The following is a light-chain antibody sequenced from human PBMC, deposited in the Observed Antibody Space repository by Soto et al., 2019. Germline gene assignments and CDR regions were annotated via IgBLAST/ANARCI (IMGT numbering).Light chain of an antibody. Sequence: DIQMTQSPSSLSASVGDRVTITCRASQSISTDLHWYQQKPGKAPKLLIYAASTVQSGVPSRFSGSGSGTDFTLTISSLQAEDLSTYYCLHDYSTPLTFGGGTKVDIK. V-gene: IGKV1-39*01. CDR1: QSISTD. CDR2: AAS. J-gene: IGKJ4*02. CDR3: LHDYSTPLT.